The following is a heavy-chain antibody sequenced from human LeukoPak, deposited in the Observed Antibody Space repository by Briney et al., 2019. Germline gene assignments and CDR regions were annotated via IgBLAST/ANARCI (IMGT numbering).Heavy chain of an antibody. CDR2: INPNSGGT. J-gene: IGHJ6*03. D-gene: IGHD3-22*01. CDR1: GYTFTGYY. Sequence: GASVKVSCKASGYTFTGYYMHWVRQAPGQGLEWMGWINPNSGGTNYAQKFQGRVTMTRDTSISTAYMELSRLRSDDTAVYYCARDTRYYYDSSGWGYYYYYYMDVWGKGTTVTVSS. V-gene: IGHV1-2*02. CDR3: ARDTRYYYDSSGWGYYYYYYMDV.